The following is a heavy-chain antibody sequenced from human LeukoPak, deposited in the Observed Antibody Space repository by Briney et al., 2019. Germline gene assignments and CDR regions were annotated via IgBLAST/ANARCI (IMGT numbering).Heavy chain of an antibody. Sequence: GSSVKVSCKASGGTFSSYAISWVRQAPGQGLEWMGRIIPILGIANYAQKFQGRVTITADKSTSTAYMELSSLRSEDTAVYYCARGVDYYDSSGPGPVVGMDVWGQGTTVTVSS. CDR2: IIPILGIA. V-gene: IGHV1-69*04. J-gene: IGHJ6*02. D-gene: IGHD3-22*01. CDR1: GGTFSSYA. CDR3: ARGVDYYDSSGPGPVVGMDV.